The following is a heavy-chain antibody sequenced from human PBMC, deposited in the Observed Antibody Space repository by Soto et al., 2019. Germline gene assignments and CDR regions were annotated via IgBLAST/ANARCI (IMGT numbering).Heavy chain of an antibody. J-gene: IGHJ6*02. CDR1: GFTFSSYG. CDR2: ISYDGSNK. Sequence: QVQLVESGGGVVQPGRSLRLSCAASGFTFSSYGMHWVRQAPGKGLEWVAVISYDGSNKYYADSVKGRFTISRDNSKNTLYLQMNSLRAEDTAVYYGKAGSGSYDYYYGMDVWGQGTTVTVSS. D-gene: IGHD3-10*01. V-gene: IGHV3-30*03. CDR3: KAGSGSYDYYYGMDV.